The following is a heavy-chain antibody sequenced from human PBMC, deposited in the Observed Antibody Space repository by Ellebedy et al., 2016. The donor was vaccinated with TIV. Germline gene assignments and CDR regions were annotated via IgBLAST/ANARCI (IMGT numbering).Heavy chain of an antibody. J-gene: IGHJ2*01. D-gene: IGHD2-21*02. CDR3: AREGDYGDDLLVWDWYFDL. CDR2: ISRSSNKI. CDR1: GSIFSSSS. Sequence: GESLKISCAASGSIFSSSSIMWVRQSPGKGLEWVSYISRSSNKIHYATSVKGRFTIPRNNAKNSVYLQMNTLRVEDTAVYYCAREGDYGDDLLVWDWYFDLWGRGTLVSVSS. V-gene: IGHV3-48*01.